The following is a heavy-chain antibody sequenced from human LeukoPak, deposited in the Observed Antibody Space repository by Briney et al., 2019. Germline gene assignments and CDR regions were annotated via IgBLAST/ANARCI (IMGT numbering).Heavy chain of an antibody. CDR3: ARDERRCIDGSSCYPGDY. CDR1: GFSLSAYA. D-gene: IGHD2-2*01. V-gene: IGHV3-21*01. Sequence: PGESLRLSCGASGFSLSAYAMKWVRQAPGQGLEWVSAISRTSCSTYYADAVKGRFTVSRDNARNLVFLQMNSLRADDTAVYYCARDERRCIDGSSCYPGDYWGQGTLVTVSS. CDR2: ISRTSCST. J-gene: IGHJ4*02.